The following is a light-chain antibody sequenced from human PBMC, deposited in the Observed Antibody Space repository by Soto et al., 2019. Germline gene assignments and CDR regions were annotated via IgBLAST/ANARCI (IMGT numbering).Light chain of an antibody. CDR1: QDVRNY. J-gene: IGKJ1*01. CDR2: GAF. V-gene: IGKV1-6*01. Sequence: SEVTESTSSRAPYDGDRLTSTCRASQDVRNYVGWYQQKPGKAPKFLIYGAFSLETGIPSRFSGSGYGTEFTLTINCLLGDDFATYSCLQAYSRSWPFGQGTTVDIK. CDR3: LQAYSRSWP.